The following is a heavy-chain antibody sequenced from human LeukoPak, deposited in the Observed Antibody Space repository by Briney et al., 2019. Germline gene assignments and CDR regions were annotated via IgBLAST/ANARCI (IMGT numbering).Heavy chain of an antibody. CDR2: FSCSGCST. V-gene: IGHV3-23*01. Sequence: GGSLTLPCAASGFTFSSYAMIWVRQAPGKGLECVSGFSCSGCSTYYADSVKGRFTISRDNSKHTVYVQMNSLRSGHTGVLYCAKDPTHFRVWDDYDNTRLNSWGQGTLVTVSS. J-gene: IGHJ4*02. CDR3: AKDPTHFRVWDDYDNTRLNS. CDR1: GFTFSSYA. D-gene: IGHD3-22*01.